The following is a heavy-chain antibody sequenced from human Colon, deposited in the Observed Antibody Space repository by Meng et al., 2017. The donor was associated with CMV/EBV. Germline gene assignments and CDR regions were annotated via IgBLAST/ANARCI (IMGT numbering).Heavy chain of an antibody. CDR1: GFIFSSSS. J-gene: IGHJ4*02. Sequence: GGSLRLSCAASGFIFSSSSFNWVRQAPGKGLVWVSRIKSDGSGISYADSVKGRFTISRGNAENTVFLQMSSLRVEDTAVYYCEFRYDRSGDYYWGQGTLVTVSS. CDR2: IKSDGSGI. CDR3: EFRYDRSGDYY. V-gene: IGHV3-74*01. D-gene: IGHD3-22*01.